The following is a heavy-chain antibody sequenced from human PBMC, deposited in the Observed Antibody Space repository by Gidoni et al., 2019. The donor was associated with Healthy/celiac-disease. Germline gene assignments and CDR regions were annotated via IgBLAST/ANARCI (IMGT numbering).Heavy chain of an antibody. D-gene: IGHD5-18*01. CDR1: GFTFSSYA. J-gene: IGHJ4*02. Sequence: QVQLVESGGGVVQPGRSLRLSCAAAGFTFSSYAMHWVRQAPGKGLEWVAVISYYGSNKYYADSVKGRFTISRDNSKNTLYLQMNSLRAEDTAVYYCASDSWGYSYAFFDYWGQGTLVTVSS. CDR3: ASDSWGYSYAFFDY. V-gene: IGHV3-30*04. CDR2: ISYYGSNK.